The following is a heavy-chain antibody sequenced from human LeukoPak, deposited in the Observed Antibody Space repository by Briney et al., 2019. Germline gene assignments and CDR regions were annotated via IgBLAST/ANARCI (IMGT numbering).Heavy chain of an antibody. J-gene: IGHJ4*02. Sequence: GEALKISSKGSGYSFTSYWIGWVRQMPGKGLEWMGIIYPGDSDTRYSPSFQGQVTISTNNSISTAYLQWSSLKASDTAMYYRARNPYSSGSIDYGREGPVVTVS. CDR2: IYPGDSDT. CDR1: GYSFTSYW. V-gene: IGHV5-51*01. D-gene: IGHD6-19*01. CDR3: ARNPYSSGSIDY.